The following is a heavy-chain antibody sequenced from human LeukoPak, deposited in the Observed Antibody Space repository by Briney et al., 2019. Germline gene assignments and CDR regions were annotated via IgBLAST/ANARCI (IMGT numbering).Heavy chain of an antibody. CDR3: AKDLREGGYGDTLGY. CDR1: GFTFSSYG. CDR2: IRYDGNNK. Sequence: GGSLRLSCAASGFTFSSYGMHWVRQAPGKGLEWVTFIRYDGNNKFYADSVKGRFTISRDNSKNTLYLQMNSLRVEDTAVYYCAKDLREGGYGDTLGYWGQGTLVTVSS. V-gene: IGHV3-30*02. D-gene: IGHD4-17*01. J-gene: IGHJ4*02.